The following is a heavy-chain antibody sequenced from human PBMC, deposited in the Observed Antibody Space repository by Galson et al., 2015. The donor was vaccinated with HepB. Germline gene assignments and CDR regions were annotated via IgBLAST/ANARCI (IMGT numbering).Heavy chain of an antibody. CDR3: TRDALYSSGWYEF. CDR2: ISSSSDYI. D-gene: IGHD3-22*01. CDR1: GFTFSSYP. Sequence: SLRLSCAASGFTFSSYPMNWVRQAPGKGLEWVSSISSSSDYINYADSVKGRFTMSRDNAKNSLYLQMNSLRAEDTAVYYCTRDALYSSGWYEFWGQGTLVTVSS. V-gene: IGHV3-21*01. J-gene: IGHJ5*01.